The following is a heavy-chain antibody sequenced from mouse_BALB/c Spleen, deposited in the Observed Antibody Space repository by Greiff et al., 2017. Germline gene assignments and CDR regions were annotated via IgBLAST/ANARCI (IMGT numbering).Heavy chain of an antibody. J-gene: IGHJ4*01. CDR1: GYSITSGYS. V-gene: IGHV3-1*02. Sequence: DVKLQESGPDLVKPSQSLSLTCTVTGYSITSGYSWHWIRQFPGNKLEWMGYIHYSGSTNYNPSLKSRISITRDTSKNQFFLQLNSVTTEDTATYYCARHYYDYDALYAMDYWGQGTSVTVSS. D-gene: IGHD2-4*01. CDR3: ARHYYDYDALYAMDY. CDR2: IHYSGST.